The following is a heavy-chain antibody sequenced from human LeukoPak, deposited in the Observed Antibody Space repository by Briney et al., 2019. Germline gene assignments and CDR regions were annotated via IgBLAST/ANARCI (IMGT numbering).Heavy chain of an antibody. Sequence: PGGSLRLSCAASGFSFSTYWMHWVRQDEGKGLMWVSRINPDGRTTDYADSGKGRFSISRDNSKNTLYLQMNSLRAEDTAVYYCARTGWSGSYPRGWFDPWGQGTLVTVSS. CDR3: ARTGWSGSYPRGWFDP. D-gene: IGHD1-26*01. J-gene: IGHJ5*02. V-gene: IGHV3-74*01. CDR2: INPDGRTT. CDR1: GFSFSTYW.